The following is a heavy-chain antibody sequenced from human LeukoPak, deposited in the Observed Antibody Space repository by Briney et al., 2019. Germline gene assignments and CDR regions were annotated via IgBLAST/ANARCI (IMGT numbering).Heavy chain of an antibody. J-gene: IGHJ4*02. CDR2: IYHSGSV. CDR1: GYSISSGYY. CDR3: ASTITVTTDY. V-gene: IGHV4-38-2*02. Sequence: SETLSLTCTVSGYSISSGYYWGWIRQPPGKGLEWSGSIYHSGSVYFNPSLKSRVTISVDTSNNQFSLKLSSVTAADTAVYYCASTITVTTDYWGQGTLVTVSS. D-gene: IGHD4-17*01.